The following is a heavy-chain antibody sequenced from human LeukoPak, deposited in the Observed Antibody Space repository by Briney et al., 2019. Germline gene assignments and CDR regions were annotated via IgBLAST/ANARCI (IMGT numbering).Heavy chain of an antibody. D-gene: IGHD1-1*01. V-gene: IGHV3-30*04. CDR2: ISYDGSNK. CDR1: GFTFSSYA. CDR3: AREHDDYYYYYMDV. J-gene: IGHJ6*03. Sequence: GRSLRLFCAASGFTFSSYAMHWVRQAPGKGLEWVAVISYDGSNKYYADSVKGRFTISRDNSKNTLYLQMNSLRAEDTAVYYCAREHDDYYYYYMDVWGKGTTVTVSS.